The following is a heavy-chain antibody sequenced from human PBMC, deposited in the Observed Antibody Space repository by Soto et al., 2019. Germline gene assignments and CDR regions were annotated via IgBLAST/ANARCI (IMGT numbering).Heavy chain of an antibody. V-gene: IGHV3-74*01. D-gene: IGHD3-10*01. J-gene: IGHJ4*02. CDR2: INSDGSST. CDR3: ARQKLWFGELYDY. CDR1: GFTFSSYW. Sequence: PGGSLRLSCAASGFTFSSYWMHWVRQAPGKGLVWVSRINSDGSSTTYADSVKGRFTISRDNAKNTLYLQMNSLRAGDTAVYYCARQKLWFGELYDYWGQGTLVTVSS.